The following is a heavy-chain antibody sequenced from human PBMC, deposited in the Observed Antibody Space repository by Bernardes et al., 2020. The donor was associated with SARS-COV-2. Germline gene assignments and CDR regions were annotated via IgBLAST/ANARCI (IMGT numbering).Heavy chain of an antibody. D-gene: IGHD2-2*01. CDR1: GGSISSYY. J-gene: IGHJ3*02. Sequence: SETLSLTCTVSGGSISSYYWSWIRQPPGKGLEWIGYIYYSGSTNYNPSLKSRVTISVDTSKNQFSLKLSSVTAADTAVYYCATSEIYCSSTSCYPDAFDIWGQGTMVTVSS. CDR3: ATSEIYCSSTSCYPDAFDI. V-gene: IGHV4-59*01. CDR2: IYYSGST.